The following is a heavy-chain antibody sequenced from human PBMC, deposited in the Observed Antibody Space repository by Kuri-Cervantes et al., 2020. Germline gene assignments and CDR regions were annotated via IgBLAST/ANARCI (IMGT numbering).Heavy chain of an antibody. D-gene: IGHD2-2*02. J-gene: IGHJ1*01. CDR1: GFTFSSYS. V-gene: IGHV3-21*01. CDR3: ARDGCSSTSCYMYFQH. Sequence: GESLKISCAASGFTFSSYSMNWVRQAPGKGLEWVSSISSSSSYIYYADSVKGRFTISRDNAKNTLYLQMNSLRAEDTAVYYCARDGCSSTSCYMYFQHWGQGTLVTVSS. CDR2: ISSSSSYI.